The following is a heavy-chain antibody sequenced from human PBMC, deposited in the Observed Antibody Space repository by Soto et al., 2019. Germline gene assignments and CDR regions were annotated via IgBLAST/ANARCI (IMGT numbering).Heavy chain of an antibody. D-gene: IGHD3-16*01. V-gene: IGHV4-59*08. J-gene: IGHJ5*02. CDR2: IHYSGST. Sequence: SETLSLTCTVSGGSISSYYWSWIRQPPGKGLELIGYIHYSGSTNYNPSLKSRVTISVDTSKNQFSLKLSSVTAADTAVYYCARLGAQEIDPWGQGTLVTVSS. CDR3: ARLGAQEIDP. CDR1: GGSISSYY.